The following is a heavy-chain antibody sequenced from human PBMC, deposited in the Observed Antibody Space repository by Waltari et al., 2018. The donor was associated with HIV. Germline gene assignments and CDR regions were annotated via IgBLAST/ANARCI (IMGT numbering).Heavy chain of an antibody. Sequence: QVQLQESGPGLVKPSESLSLTCTVSGGSISSYFWSWIRQPPGKGLEWIGYIYYTGSTDYNPSLKSRVTISVDTSKNQFSLKLSSVTAADTAVYYCARVYGGYSDYWGQGTLVTVSS. CDR3: ARVYGGYSDY. V-gene: IGHV4-59*01. CDR2: IYYTGST. J-gene: IGHJ4*02. D-gene: IGHD2-15*01. CDR1: GGSISSYF.